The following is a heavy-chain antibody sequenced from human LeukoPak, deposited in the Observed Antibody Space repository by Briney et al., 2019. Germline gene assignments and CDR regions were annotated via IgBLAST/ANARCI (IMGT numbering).Heavy chain of an antibody. V-gene: IGHV5-51*01. CDR3: ARHHYYDTSGSWFDF. D-gene: IGHD3-22*01. CDR1: GYTFTHYW. Sequence: KHGESLKISCKGSGYTFTHYWIAWVRQMPGKGLEWMGIIYPGDSETRYSPSFQGQGTISVDKSINTAYLQWSSLKASDTAIYYCARHHYYDTSGSWFDFWGQGTLVTVSS. CDR2: IYPGDSET. J-gene: IGHJ5*01.